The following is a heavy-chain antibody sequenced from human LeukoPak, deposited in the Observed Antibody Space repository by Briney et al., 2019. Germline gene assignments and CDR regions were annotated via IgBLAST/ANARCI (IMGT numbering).Heavy chain of an antibody. J-gene: IGHJ4*02. V-gene: IGHV1-2*02. Sequence: ASVKVSCKASGYTFTGYYMHWVRQAPGQGLEWMGWINPNSGGTNYAQKFQGRVTMTRDTSISTAYMELSRLRSDDTAVYYCARQAPPAVWGRTYYFDYWGQGTLVTVSS. D-gene: IGHD3-16*01. CDR3: ARQAPPAVWGRTYYFDY. CDR1: GYTFTGYY. CDR2: INPNSGGT.